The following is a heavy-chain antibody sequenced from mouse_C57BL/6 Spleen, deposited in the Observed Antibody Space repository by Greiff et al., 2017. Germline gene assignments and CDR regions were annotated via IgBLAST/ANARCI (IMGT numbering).Heavy chain of an antibody. CDR1: GYTFTSYW. D-gene: IGHD6-1*01. CDR2: IDPSDSYT. CDR3: ARGAPLAWCAY. J-gene: IGHJ3*01. Sequence: QVQLQQPGAELVMPGASVKLSCKASGYTFTSYWMHWVKQRPGQGLEWIGEIDPSDSYTNYNQKFKGKSTLTVDKSSSTAYMQLSSLTSEDSAVYYCARGAPLAWCAYWGQGTLVTVSA. V-gene: IGHV1-69*01.